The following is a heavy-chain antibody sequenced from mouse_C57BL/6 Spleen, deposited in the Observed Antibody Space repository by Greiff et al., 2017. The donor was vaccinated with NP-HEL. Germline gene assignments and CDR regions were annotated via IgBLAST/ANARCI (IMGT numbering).Heavy chain of an antibody. J-gene: IGHJ3*01. D-gene: IGHD3-2*02. V-gene: IGHV1-26*01. CDR2: INPNNGGT. CDR3: ARWDSSGDWFAY. Sequence: EVQLQQSGPELVKPGASVKISCKASGYTFTDYYMNWVKQSHGKSLEWIGDINPNNGGTSYNQKFKGKATLTVDKSSSTAYMELRSLTSEDSAVYYCARWDSSGDWFAYWGQGTLVTVSA. CDR1: GYTFTDYY.